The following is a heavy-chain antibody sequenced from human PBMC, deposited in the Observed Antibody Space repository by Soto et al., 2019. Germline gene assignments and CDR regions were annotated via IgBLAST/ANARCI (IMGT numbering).Heavy chain of an antibody. V-gene: IGHV4-31*03. CDR1: GSSISSGGYY. CDR3: ARANWELAIDY. D-gene: IGHD1-26*01. CDR2: IYYSGST. J-gene: IGHJ4*02. Sequence: SETLSLTCTVSGSSISSGGYYWSWIRQHPGKGLEWIGYIYYSGSTYYNPSLKSRVTISVDTSKNQFSLKLSSVTAADTAVYYCARANWELAIDYWGQGTLVTVSS.